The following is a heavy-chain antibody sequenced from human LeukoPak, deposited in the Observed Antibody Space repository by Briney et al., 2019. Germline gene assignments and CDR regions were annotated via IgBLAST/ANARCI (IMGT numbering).Heavy chain of an antibody. V-gene: IGHV3-21*01. CDR1: GFTFSTYA. D-gene: IGHD3-22*01. J-gene: IGHJ4*02. CDR3: ARDYYDSSGPAHFDY. CDR2: ISGSSKHV. Sequence: GGSLRLSCAASGFTFSTYAMSWVRQAPGKGLEWVSSISGSSKHVYYADSVKGRFTISRDNAKNSLYLQMNSLRAEDTAVYYCARDYYDSSGPAHFDYWGQGTLVTVSS.